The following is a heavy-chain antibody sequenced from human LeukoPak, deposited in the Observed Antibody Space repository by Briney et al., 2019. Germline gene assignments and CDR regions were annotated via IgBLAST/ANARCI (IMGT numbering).Heavy chain of an antibody. D-gene: IGHD3-10*01. CDR2: INNDGSDT. V-gene: IGHV3-74*01. J-gene: IGHJ3*02. CDR1: GFTFISYW. CDR3: ARGGDYHGFDI. Sequence: PGGSLRLSCAASGFTFISYWIHWVRQAPGKGLVWVSRINNDGSDTIYADSVKGRFTMSRDNAKNMLYLQMNSLKAEDTAVYYCARGGDYHGFDIWGQGTMVTVSS.